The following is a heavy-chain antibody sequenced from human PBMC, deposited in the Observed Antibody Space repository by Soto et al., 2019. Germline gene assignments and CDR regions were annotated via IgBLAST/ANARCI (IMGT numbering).Heavy chain of an antibody. CDR3: EKDRRFGNNYNVGFDY. D-gene: IGHD3-10*01. V-gene: IGHV3-30-3*01. Sequence: QVQLVESGGGVVQPGRSLRLSCAAAGFTFSSYAMHWVRQAPGKGLEWVAVISFDGSKEYYTDSVQDRFTVSRDNSNNPLSLQMSSMRSEDTAVYYCEKDRRFGNNYNVGFDYGGQGTLVTVSS. CDR1: GFTFSSYA. J-gene: IGHJ4*02. CDR2: ISFDGSKE.